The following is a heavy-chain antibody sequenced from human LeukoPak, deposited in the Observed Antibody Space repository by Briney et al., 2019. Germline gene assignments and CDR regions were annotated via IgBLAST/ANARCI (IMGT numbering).Heavy chain of an antibody. V-gene: IGHV3-20*01. CDR3: ARGVRFTMVRGVITGYYYGMDV. CDR1: GFTFDDYG. Sequence: GGSLRLSCAASGFTFDDYGMSWVRQAPGKGLEWVSGINWNGGSTGYADSVKGRFTISRDNAKNSLYLQMSSLRAEDTALYHCARGVRFTMVRGVITGYYYGMDVWGQGTTVTVSS. J-gene: IGHJ6*02. D-gene: IGHD3-10*01. CDR2: INWNGGST.